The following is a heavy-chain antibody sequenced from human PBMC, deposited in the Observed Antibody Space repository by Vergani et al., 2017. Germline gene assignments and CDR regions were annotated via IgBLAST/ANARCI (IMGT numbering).Heavy chain of an antibody. D-gene: IGHD3-3*01. Sequence: EVQLLQSEGAVVQPGGSLRLSCVASGFTFSSHAMSWVRQGHGQGLEWVSSIKNTGDSTHYADSVKGRFTFSRDNAKNSLYLQMNSLRAEDTAVYYCARDRQREYYDFWSGYSDAFDIWGQGTMVTVSS. J-gene: IGHJ3*02. CDR1: GFTFSSHA. CDR3: ARDRQREYYDFWSGYSDAFDI. CDR2: IKNTGDST. V-gene: IGHV3-23*01.